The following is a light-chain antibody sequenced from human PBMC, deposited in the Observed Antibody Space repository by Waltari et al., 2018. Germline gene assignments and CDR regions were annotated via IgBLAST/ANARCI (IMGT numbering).Light chain of an antibody. J-gene: IGKJ1*01. CDR3: QQYYSTPKT. CDR2: LGS. V-gene: IGKV2-28*01. Sequence: DIVVTQSPLSLPVTPGEPASISCRSSQSLLHSNGNNYLDWYLQKPGQSPQLLIYLGSTRASGVPDRFSGSGSGTDFTLTISSLQAEDVAVYYCQQYYSTPKTFGQGTKVGVK. CDR1: QSLLHSNGNNY.